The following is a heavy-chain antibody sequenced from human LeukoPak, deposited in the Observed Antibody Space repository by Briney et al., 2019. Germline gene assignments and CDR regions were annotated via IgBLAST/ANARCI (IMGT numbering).Heavy chain of an antibody. CDR2: IRDDGTNE. J-gene: IGHJ4*02. D-gene: IGHD3-10*01. Sequence: PGGSLRLSCAASGFTFSSYGMHWVRQAPGKGLEWVTFIRDDGTNEYYADSVRGRFTISRDNSKNTLYLQMNSLRPQDTAVYYCARVEAVYYYGSASPYSPYWGQGTLVTVSS. V-gene: IGHV3-30*02. CDR1: GFTFSSYG. CDR3: ARVEAVYYYGSASPYSPY.